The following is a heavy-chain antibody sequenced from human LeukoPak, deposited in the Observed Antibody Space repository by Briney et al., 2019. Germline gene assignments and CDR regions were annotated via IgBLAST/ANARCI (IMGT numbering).Heavy chain of an antibody. CDR3: ARQPGVGTARMAFDP. V-gene: IGHV4-34*01. J-gene: IGHJ5*02. Sequence: SETLSLTCTVSGGSISSYYWNWIRQPPGKGLEWIGEINQSGSTNYNPSLKSRVTISVDTSKNQFSLKLSSVTAADTAVFYCARQPGVGTARMAFDPWGQGTLVTVSS. D-gene: IGHD1-26*01. CDR1: GGSISSYY. CDR2: INQSGST.